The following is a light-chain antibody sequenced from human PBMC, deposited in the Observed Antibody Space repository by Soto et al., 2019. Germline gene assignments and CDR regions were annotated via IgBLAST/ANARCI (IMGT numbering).Light chain of an antibody. Sequence: EVLMTQSPATLSLSPGEGATLSCGASQSVSSYLAWYQQKPGQAPRLLIYDASNRATGIPARFSGSGSGTDFTLTISSLEPEDFAVYYCQQRSNWPPYTFGQGTKLEIK. J-gene: IGKJ2*01. V-gene: IGKV3-11*01. CDR1: QSVSSY. CDR2: DAS. CDR3: QQRSNWPPYT.